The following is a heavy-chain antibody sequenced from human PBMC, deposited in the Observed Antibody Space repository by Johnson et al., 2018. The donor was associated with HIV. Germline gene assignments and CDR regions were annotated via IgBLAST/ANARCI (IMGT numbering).Heavy chain of an antibody. V-gene: IGHV3-30*18. Sequence: QVRLVESGGGVVQPGRSLRLSCAASGFTFSSYGMHWVRQAPGKGLAWVAVISYDGSNKYYADSVKGRFTISRDNSKNTLYLRMNSVRAEDTAEYLCAKEMGKRWLQPRDAFDIWGQGTMVTVSS. CDR3: AKEMGKRWLQPRDAFDI. CDR1: GFTFSSYG. J-gene: IGHJ3*02. CDR2: ISYDGSNK. D-gene: IGHD5-24*01.